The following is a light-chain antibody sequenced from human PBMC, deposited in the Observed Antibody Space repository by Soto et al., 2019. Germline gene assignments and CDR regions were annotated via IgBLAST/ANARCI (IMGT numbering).Light chain of an antibody. CDR2: DVX. CDR1: SSDVGGYNY. CDR3: TSYTSSSTLV. J-gene: IGLJ2*01. Sequence: QSALTQPASVSGSPGQSITISCTGTSSDVGGYNYVSWYQQHPGKAPKLMIYDVXNRPSGVSNRFSGSKSGNTASLTISGXXXXXXXXXYCTSYTSSSTLVFGGGTKLTVL. V-gene: IGLV2-14*01.